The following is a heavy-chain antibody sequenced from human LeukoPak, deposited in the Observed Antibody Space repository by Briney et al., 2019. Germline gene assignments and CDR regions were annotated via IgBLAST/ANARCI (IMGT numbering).Heavy chain of an antibody. CDR1: GYTFTGYY. D-gene: IGHD3-3*01. J-gene: IGHJ4*02. CDR2: INPNSGGT. CDR3: ARDAERLEWLLHYFDY. V-gene: IGHV1-2*02. Sequence: ASVKVSCKASGYTFTGYYMHWVRQAPGQGLEWMGWINPNSGGTNYAQKFQGRVTMTRDTSISTAYMELSRLRSDDTAVYYCARDAERLEWLLHYFDYWGQGTLVTVSS.